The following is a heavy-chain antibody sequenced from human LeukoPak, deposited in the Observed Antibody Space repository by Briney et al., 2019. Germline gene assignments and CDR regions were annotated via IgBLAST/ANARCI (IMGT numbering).Heavy chain of an antibody. CDR3: ARDVGARLSGF. CDR1: GGSISSNNW. CDR2: IYHSGSA. J-gene: IGHJ4*02. Sequence: ASETLSLTCAVSGGSISSNNWWSWVRQPPGKGLEWIGEIYHSGSANYNPSLKTRVTMSVDKSKNQFSLILSSVTAADTAVYYCARDVGARLSGFWGQGTLVTVSS. V-gene: IGHV4-4*02. D-gene: IGHD6-6*01.